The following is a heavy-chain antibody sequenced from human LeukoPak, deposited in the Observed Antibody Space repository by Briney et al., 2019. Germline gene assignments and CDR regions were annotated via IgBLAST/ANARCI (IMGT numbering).Heavy chain of an antibody. D-gene: IGHD3-3*01. Sequence: PSETLSLTCAVSGYSISSGYHWGWIRQPPGKGLEWIGSIYHSGSTYYSPSLKSRVTTSLDTSKNQFSLKLSSVTAADTAVYYCARGITIFGVIIIANWFDPWGQGTLVTVSS. CDR1: GYSISSGYH. V-gene: IGHV4-38-2*01. CDR2: IYHSGST. CDR3: ARGITIFGVIIIANWFDP. J-gene: IGHJ5*02.